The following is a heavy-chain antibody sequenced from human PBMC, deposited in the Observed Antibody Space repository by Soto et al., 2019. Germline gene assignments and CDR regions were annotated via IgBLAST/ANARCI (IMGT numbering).Heavy chain of an antibody. CDR3: ANDAGQQWRLDY. Sequence: EVQLLESGGGLIQPGGSLRLSCAASGFTFSSYAMSWVRQVPGTGLEWVSGISGTGNSTYYASSVKGRFFISRDSPKNTVYLQMTSLSAENTAINFCANDAGQQWRLDYWGQGALVTGSS. CDR1: GFTFSSYA. V-gene: IGHV3-23*01. D-gene: IGHD6-19*01. J-gene: IGHJ4*02. CDR2: ISGTGNST.